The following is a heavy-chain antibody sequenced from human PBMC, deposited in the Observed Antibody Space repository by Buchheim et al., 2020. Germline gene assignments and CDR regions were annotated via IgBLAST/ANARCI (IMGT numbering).Heavy chain of an antibody. D-gene: IGHD2-15*01. Sequence: QVQLQESGPGLVKPSQTLSLTCTVSGGSISSGGYYWSWIRQHPGKGLEWIGYIYYSGSTYYNPSLKSRVTISVDTSKNQFSLKLSSVTAADTAVYYCARDRGQHCSGGSCYLDYYYYGMDVWGQGTT. V-gene: IGHV4-31*03. CDR2: IYYSGST. CDR1: GGSISSGGYY. CDR3: ARDRGQHCSGGSCYLDYYYYGMDV. J-gene: IGHJ6*02.